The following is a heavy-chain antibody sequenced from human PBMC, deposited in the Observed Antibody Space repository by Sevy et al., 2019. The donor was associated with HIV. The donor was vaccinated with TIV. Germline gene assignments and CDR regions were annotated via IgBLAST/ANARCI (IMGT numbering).Heavy chain of an antibody. Sequence: GGSLRLSCAASGFTFSRNGMHWVRQAPGKGLEWVAGIFYDGNYKYYADSVKGRFSISRDNSENTLYVQMDSLRVEDAAVYYCAKESGSDWYFDYWGQGTLVTVSS. CDR2: IFYDGNYK. CDR3: AKESGSDWYFDY. CDR1: GFTFSRNG. D-gene: IGHD2-21*01. V-gene: IGHV3-33*06. J-gene: IGHJ4*02.